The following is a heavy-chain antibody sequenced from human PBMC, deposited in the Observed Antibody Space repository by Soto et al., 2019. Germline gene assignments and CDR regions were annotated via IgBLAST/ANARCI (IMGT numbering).Heavy chain of an antibody. CDR2: ISGYSGNA. CDR3: AKRTSGTTWGESDY. CDR1: GYIFSDYG. J-gene: IGHJ4*02. D-gene: IGHD4-17*01. Sequence: QVQVMQSGAEVKKPGDSVKVSCKTSGYIFSDYGINWVRQAPGQGLEWMGWISGYSGNANLAQKCQGRVTMTTDKSTRTAYMELRRLRSDDTAGYYCAKRTSGTTWGESDYWGQGTLVTVSS. V-gene: IGHV1-18*04.